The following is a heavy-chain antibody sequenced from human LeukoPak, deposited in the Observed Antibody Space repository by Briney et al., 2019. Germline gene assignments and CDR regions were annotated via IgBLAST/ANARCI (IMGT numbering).Heavy chain of an antibody. CDR3: ARENDYGDYEFGGDEAFDI. CDR2: ISSSSSYI. V-gene: IGHV3-21*01. CDR1: GFTFSRYS. J-gene: IGHJ3*02. Sequence: PGGSLRLSCAASGFTFSRYSMNWVRQAPGKGLEWVSSISSSSSYIYYADSVKGRFTISRDNAKNSLYLQMNSLRAEDTAVYYCARENDYGDYEFGGDEAFDIWGQGTMVTVSS. D-gene: IGHD4-17*01.